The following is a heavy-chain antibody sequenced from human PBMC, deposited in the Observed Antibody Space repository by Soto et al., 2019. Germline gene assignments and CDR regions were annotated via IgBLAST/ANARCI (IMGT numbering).Heavy chain of an antibody. V-gene: IGHV3-30*18. CDR1: EFTFHSYD. CDR2: LSYDGTNK. J-gene: IGHJ4*02. Sequence: QVQLVESGGGVVQPGRSLRLSCAASEFTFHSYDMHWVRQAPGTGLEWVALLSYDGTNKYYADSVKGRFTISTDISKDTLFLQMNSLRPDDTAVYYCAKDGPCRYNFAYYFDSWGQGTLVTVSS. CDR3: AKDGPCRYNFAYYFDS. D-gene: IGHD1-1*01.